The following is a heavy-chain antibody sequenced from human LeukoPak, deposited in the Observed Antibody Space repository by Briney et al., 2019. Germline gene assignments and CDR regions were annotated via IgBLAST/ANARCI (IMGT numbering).Heavy chain of an antibody. CDR1: GFTFSGYS. D-gene: IGHD3-3*01. CDR3: ARDITIFGVIINFDY. J-gene: IGHJ4*02. V-gene: IGHV3-48*01. Sequence: GGSLRLSCAASGFTFSGYSTNWIRQAPGKGLEWVSYISLSSSTIYYADSVKGRFTISRDNAKNSLYLQMNSLRAEDTAVYYCARDITIFGVIINFDYWGQGTLVTVSS. CDR2: ISLSSSTI.